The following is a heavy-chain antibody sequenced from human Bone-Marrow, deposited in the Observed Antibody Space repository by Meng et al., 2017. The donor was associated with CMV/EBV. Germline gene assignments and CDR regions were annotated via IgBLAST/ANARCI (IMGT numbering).Heavy chain of an antibody. CDR1: GFTFSNYW. CDR3: ARDQVIVVVPAAMSPYYYYGMDV. CDR2: INQDGSEK. D-gene: IGHD2-2*01. V-gene: IGHV3-7*01. J-gene: IGHJ6*02. Sequence: GESLKISCAASGFTFSNYWMSWVRQAPGKGLEWVANINQDGSEKNYVDSVKGRFTISRDNAKNSLYLQMNSLRAEDTAVYYCARDQVIVVVPAAMSPYYYYGMDVWGQGTTVTVSS.